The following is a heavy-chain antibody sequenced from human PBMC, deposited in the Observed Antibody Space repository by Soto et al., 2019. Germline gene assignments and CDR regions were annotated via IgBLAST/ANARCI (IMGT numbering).Heavy chain of an antibody. J-gene: IGHJ4*02. CDR2: IGPESGAT. D-gene: IGHD1-26*01. CDR3: GRGRSGQIVVFY. Sequence: ASVKVSCKASGYTFTGHYIHWVRQAPEQGPEWMGEIGPESGATRYAQRFQGRITMTRDMSITTVYMELNNLSPDDTAVYYCGRGRSGQIVVFYWGQGTPVTVSS. V-gene: IGHV1-2*02. CDR1: GYTFTGHY.